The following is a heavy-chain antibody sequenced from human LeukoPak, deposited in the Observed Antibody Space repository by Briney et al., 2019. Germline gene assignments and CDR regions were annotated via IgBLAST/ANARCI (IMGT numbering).Heavy chain of an antibody. CDR1: GFTFSSFA. J-gene: IGHJ4*02. Sequence: GGSLRLSCAASGFTFSSFAMTWVRQAPGKGLEWVSVISGSGGSTYYADSVKGRFTISRDNSKNTLYLQMNILRAEDTAVYYCAKDEGYSYNCALGWGQGTLVTVSS. D-gene: IGHD5-18*01. V-gene: IGHV3-23*01. CDR2: ISGSGGST. CDR3: AKDEGYSYNCALG.